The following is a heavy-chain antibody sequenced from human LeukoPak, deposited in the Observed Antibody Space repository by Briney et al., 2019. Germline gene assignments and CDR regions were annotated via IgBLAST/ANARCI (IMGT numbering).Heavy chain of an antibody. CDR1: GFTFDDYA. J-gene: IGHJ4*02. V-gene: IGHV3-9*01. CDR2: ISWNSGSI. Sequence: GGSLRLSCAASGFTFDDYAMHWVRQAPGKGLEWVSGISWNSGSIGYADSVKGRFTISRDNAKNSLYLQMNSLRVDDTAIYYCARDPWAGDYGYGSFDYWGQGTLVIVSS. CDR3: ARDPWAGDYGYGSFDY. D-gene: IGHD4-17*01.